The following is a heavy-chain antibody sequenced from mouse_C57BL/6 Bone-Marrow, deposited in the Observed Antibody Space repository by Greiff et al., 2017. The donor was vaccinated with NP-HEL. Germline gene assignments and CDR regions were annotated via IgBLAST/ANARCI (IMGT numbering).Heavy chain of an antibody. J-gene: IGHJ2*01. CDR3: ARAMITTGRYYFDY. Sequence: QVQLQQSGPELVKPGASVKLPCKASGYTFTSYDINWVKQRPGQGLEWIGWIYPRDGSTKYNEKFKGKATLTVDTSSSTAYMGLHSLTSEDSAVYFCARAMITTGRYYFDYWGQGTTLTVSS. D-gene: IGHD2-4*01. CDR2: IYPRDGST. V-gene: IGHV1-85*01. CDR1: GYTFTSYD.